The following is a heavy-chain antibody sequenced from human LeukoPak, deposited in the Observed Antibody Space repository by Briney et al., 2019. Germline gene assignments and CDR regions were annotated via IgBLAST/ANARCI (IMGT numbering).Heavy chain of an antibody. J-gene: IGHJ4*02. CDR1: GASISSYY. CDR3: ARLSTYYDSSDYYYLYYFDY. D-gene: IGHD3-22*01. V-gene: IGHV4-59*08. CDR2: IHYNGST. Sequence: TSETLSLTCTVSGASISSYYWSWIRQPPGKGLEWIGYIHYNGSTNYNPSLKSRVTISVDTSKNQFSLNLSSVTAADTAVYYCARLSTYYDSSDYYYLYYFDYWGQGTLVTVSS.